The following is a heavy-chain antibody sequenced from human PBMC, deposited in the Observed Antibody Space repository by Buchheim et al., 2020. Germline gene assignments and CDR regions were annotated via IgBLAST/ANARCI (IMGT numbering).Heavy chain of an antibody. CDR1: GGSISSSSYY. J-gene: IGHJ4*02. V-gene: IGHV4-39*01. CDR3: AREGGIGYCSGGSCYGFDY. Sequence: QLQLQESGPGLVKPSETLSLTCTVSGGSISSSSYYWGWIRQPPGKGLEWIGSIYYSGSTYYNPSLKSRVTISVDTSKNQFSLKLSSVTAADTAVYYCAREGGIGYCSGGSCYGFDYWGQGTL. CDR2: IYYSGST. D-gene: IGHD2-15*01.